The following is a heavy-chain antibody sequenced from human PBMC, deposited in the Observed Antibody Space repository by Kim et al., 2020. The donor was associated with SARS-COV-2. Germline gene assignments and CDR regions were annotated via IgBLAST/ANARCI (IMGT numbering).Heavy chain of an antibody. J-gene: IGHJ4*02. V-gene: IGHV3-72*01. Sequence: TTHYAASVKGRCTVTRDDSTNSLFLQMNSLKTDDTAVYYCARDREGAGDFWGQGTLVTVSS. CDR3: ARDREGAGDF. CDR2: TT. D-gene: IGHD6-13*01.